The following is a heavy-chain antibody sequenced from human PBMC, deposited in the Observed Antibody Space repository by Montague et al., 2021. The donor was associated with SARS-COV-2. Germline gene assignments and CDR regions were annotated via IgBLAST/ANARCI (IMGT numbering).Heavy chain of an antibody. D-gene: IGHD6-13*01. CDR2: IYYSGGT. CDR1: GGSISSSSYY. J-gene: IGHJ6*02. V-gene: IGHV4-39*07. Sequence: SETLSLTCTVSGGSISSSSYYWGWIRQPPGKGLEWIGSIYYSGGTYYXXXLKSRVTISVDTSKNQFSLKLSSVTAADTAVHYCARVGRQQLVRLSGMDVWGQGTTVTVSS. CDR3: ARVGRQQLVRLSGMDV.